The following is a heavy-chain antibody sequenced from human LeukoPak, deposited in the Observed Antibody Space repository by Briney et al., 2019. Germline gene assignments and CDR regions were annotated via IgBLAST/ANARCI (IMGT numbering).Heavy chain of an antibody. Sequence: SETLSLTCAVYGGSFSGYYWSWIRQPPGKGLEWIGEMHYSGATNYNPSLKSRVTISADTSVNQFSLKLTSVTAADTAVYYCVRGQFFFAFWSRGTPVTVSS. V-gene: IGHV4-34*01. CDR2: MHYSGAT. D-gene: IGHD3-3*01. CDR1: GGSFSGYY. J-gene: IGHJ2*01. CDR3: VRGQFFFAF.